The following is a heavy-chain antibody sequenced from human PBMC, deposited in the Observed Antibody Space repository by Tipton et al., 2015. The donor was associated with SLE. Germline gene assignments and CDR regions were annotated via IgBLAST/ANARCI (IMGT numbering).Heavy chain of an antibody. CDR1: GFTFSSYW. Sequence: SLRLSCAASGFTFSSYWMSWVRQAPGEGLEWVATIRQDGNEKHYVDSVKGRLTISRDNAKNSLYLQMNSLRAEDTALYYCAKDLYSPGGSYPGLDHWGQGTLVTVTS. D-gene: IGHD1-26*01. V-gene: IGHV3-7*03. J-gene: IGHJ4*02. CDR2: IRQDGNEK. CDR3: AKDLYSPGGSYPGLDH.